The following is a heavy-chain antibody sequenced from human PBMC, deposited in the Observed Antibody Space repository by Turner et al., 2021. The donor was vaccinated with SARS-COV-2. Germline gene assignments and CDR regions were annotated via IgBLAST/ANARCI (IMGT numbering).Heavy chain of an antibody. CDR2: ISYDGSNK. CDR3: AKGGYSGSTFDY. CDR1: GFTFSNYG. J-gene: IGHJ4*02. V-gene: IGHV3-30*18. Sequence: QVQLVEFGGGVVQPGRSLRLSCAASGFTFSNYGVHWVRQAPGKGLEWVAVISYDGSNKYYADSVKGRFTISRDNSKNTLYLQMNSLRAEDTAVYYCAKGGYSGSTFDYWGQGTLVTVSS. D-gene: IGHD1-26*01.